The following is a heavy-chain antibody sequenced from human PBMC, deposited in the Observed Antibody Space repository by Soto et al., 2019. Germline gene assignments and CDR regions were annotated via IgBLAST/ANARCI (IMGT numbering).Heavy chain of an antibody. CDR3: ERGNLGAAAGRRERYYYGMDV. CDR2: INHSGST. CDR1: GGSFSGYY. V-gene: IGHV4-34*01. D-gene: IGHD6-13*01. J-gene: IGHJ6*02. Sequence: SETLSLTCAVYGGSFSGYYWSWIRQPPGKGLEWIGEINHSGSTNYNPSLKSRVTISVDTSKNQFSLKLSSVTAADTAVYYCERGNLGAAAGRRERYYYGMDVWGQGTTVTVSS.